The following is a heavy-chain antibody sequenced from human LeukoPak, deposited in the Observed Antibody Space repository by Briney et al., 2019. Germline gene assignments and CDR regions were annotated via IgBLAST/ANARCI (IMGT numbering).Heavy chain of an antibody. D-gene: IGHD3-10*02. V-gene: IGHV3-11*04. J-gene: IGHJ6*04. CDR3: AELGITMIGGV. Sequence: GGSLRLSCAASGFTVGSNYMSWVRQAPGKGLEWVSYISSSGSTIYYADSVKGRFTISRDNAKNSLYLQMNSLRAEDTAVYYCAELGITMIGGVRGKGTTVTISS. CDR1: GFTVGSNY. CDR2: ISSSGSTI.